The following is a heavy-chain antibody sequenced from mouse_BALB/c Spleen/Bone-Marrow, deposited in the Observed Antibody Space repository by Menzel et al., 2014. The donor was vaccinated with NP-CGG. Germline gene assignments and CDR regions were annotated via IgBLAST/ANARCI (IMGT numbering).Heavy chain of an antibody. D-gene: IGHD1-1*01. CDR3: ARDDYGRGY. CDR2: IRNKANGYTT. J-gene: IGHJ2*01. CDR1: GFTFTDYY. Sequence: EVMLVESGGGLVQPGGSLRLSCATSGFTFTDYYMSWVRQPPGKALEWLGFIRNKANGYTTEDSASVKGRFTISRDNSQSNLLLQMNTLRAEDSATYYCARDDYGRGYWGQGTTLTVSS. V-gene: IGHV7-3*02.